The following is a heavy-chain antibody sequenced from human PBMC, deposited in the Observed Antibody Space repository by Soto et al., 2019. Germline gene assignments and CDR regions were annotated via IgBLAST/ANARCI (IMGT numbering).Heavy chain of an antibody. CDR1: GYTFTSYY. Sequence: GASVKVSCKTSGYTFTSYYMHWVRQAPGQGLEWMGIINPSGGSTSYAQKFQGRVTMTRDTSTSTVYMELSSLRSEDTAVYYCASFDYYDSSGERTFDYWGQGTLVTVSS. D-gene: IGHD3-22*01. CDR2: INPSGGST. J-gene: IGHJ4*02. V-gene: IGHV1-46*01. CDR3: ASFDYYDSSGERTFDY.